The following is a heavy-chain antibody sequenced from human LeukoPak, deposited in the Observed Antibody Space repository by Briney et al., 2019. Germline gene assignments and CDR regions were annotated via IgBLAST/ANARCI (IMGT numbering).Heavy chain of an antibody. CDR2: IYTSGST. CDR1: GGSISSGSYY. J-gene: IGHJ6*03. CDR3: ARDYSQYYYYYYMDV. D-gene: IGHD2-15*01. V-gene: IGHV4-61*02. Sequence: PSQTLSLTCTVSGGSISSGSYYWSWIRQPAGKGLEWIGRIYTSGSTNYNPSLKSRVTISVDTSKNQFSLKLSSVAFFYMGVYYCARDYSQYYYYYYMDVWGKGTTVTVSS.